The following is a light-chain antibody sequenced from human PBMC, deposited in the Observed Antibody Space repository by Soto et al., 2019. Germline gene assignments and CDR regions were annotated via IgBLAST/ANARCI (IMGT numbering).Light chain of an antibody. V-gene: IGLV2-8*01. Sequence: QSPLTLPPSASGSPGQSFTISRTGTSSDVGAYKFVSWYQQNPGKAPKLIIYDVTKRPTGVPDRFSGSKSGNTASLTVSGLQAEDEADYYCSSYAGNSNSVFGSGTKVTVL. J-gene: IGLJ1*01. CDR1: SSDVGAYKF. CDR2: DVT. CDR3: SSYAGNSNSV.